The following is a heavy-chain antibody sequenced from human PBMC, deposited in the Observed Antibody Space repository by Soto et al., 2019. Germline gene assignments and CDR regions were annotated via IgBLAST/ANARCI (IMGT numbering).Heavy chain of an antibody. CDR1: GGTFSSYA. CDR2: IIPIFGTA. D-gene: IGHD1-7*01. CDR3: ARARAPLPGTTSWFDP. J-gene: IGHJ5*02. V-gene: IGHV1-69*12. Sequence: QVQLVQSGAEVKKPGSSVKVSCKASGGTFSSYAISWVRQAPGQGLEWMGGIIPIFGTANYAQKFQGRVTITADDSTSTAYMELSSLRSEDTAVYYCARARAPLPGTTSWFDPWGQGTLVTVSS.